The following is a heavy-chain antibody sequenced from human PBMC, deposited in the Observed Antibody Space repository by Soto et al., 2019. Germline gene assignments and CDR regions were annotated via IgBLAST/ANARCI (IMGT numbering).Heavy chain of an antibody. CDR3: ARLCGEPMCGCSGGSCYSESPFAARNYYYYMDV. CDR1: GYSFTNFW. CDR2: IYPGDSDT. D-gene: IGHD2-15*01. J-gene: IGHJ6*03. V-gene: IGHV5-51*01. Sequence: PGESLKISCKGSGYSFTNFWIGRVRQMPGKGLEWMGIIYPGDSDTRYSPSFQGQVTISADKSISTAYLQWSSLKASDTAMYYCARLCGEPMCGCSGGSCYSESPFAARNYYYYMDVWGKGTTVTVSS.